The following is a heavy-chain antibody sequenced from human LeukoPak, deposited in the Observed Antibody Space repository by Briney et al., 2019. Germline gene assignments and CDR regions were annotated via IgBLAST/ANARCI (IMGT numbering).Heavy chain of an antibody. Sequence: PSETRSLTCTVSGGSISSYYWSWIRQPAGKGLEWIGRIYTSGGTNYNPSLKSRVTMSVDTSKNQFSLKLSSVTAADTAVYYCARGGAAPAYYYYYYMDVRGKGTTVTVSS. CDR2: IYTSGGT. J-gene: IGHJ6*03. CDR1: GGSISSYY. D-gene: IGHD6-6*01. CDR3: ARGGAAPAYYYYYYMDV. V-gene: IGHV4-4*07.